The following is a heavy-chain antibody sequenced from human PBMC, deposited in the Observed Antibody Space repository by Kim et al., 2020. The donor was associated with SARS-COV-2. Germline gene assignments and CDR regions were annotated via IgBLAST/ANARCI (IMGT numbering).Heavy chain of an antibody. D-gene: IGHD1-1*01. CDR3: ASGEELDY. V-gene: IGHV1-2*02. Sequence: SGGTNYAQKFQGRVTMTRDTSISTAYMELSRLRSDDTAVYYCASGEELDYWGQGTLVTVSS. J-gene: IGHJ4*02. CDR2: SGGT.